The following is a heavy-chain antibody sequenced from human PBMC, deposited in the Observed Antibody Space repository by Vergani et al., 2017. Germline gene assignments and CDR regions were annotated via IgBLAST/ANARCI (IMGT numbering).Heavy chain of an antibody. D-gene: IGHD3-3*01. J-gene: IGHJ3*01. CDR3: ACPRAGPDWEWFGTADAFDV. CDR2: IYHSGST. Sequence: QVQLQESGPGLVKPSGTLSLTCAVSGGSISSSNWWSWVRQPPGKGLEWIGEIYHSGSTNYNPSLKSRVTISVDKSKNQFSLKLSSVTAADTAVYYCACPRAGPDWEWFGTADAFDVWGQGTMVTVSS. V-gene: IGHV4-4*02. CDR1: GGSISSSNW.